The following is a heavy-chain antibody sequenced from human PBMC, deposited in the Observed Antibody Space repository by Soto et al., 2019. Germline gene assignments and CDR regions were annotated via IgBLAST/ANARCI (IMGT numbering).Heavy chain of an antibody. CDR1: GFTFSSYA. D-gene: IGHD5-18*01. J-gene: IGHJ4*01. CDR3: ARPPLAGYSYNNPFDY. V-gene: IGHV3-30-3*01. Sequence: QVQLVESGGGVVQPGRSLRLSCAASGFTFSSYAMHWVRQAPGKGLEWVAVISYDGSNKYYADSVKGRFTISRDNSKNTLYLQMNSLRAEDTAVYYCARPPLAGYSYNNPFDYWGHGTLVTVSS. CDR2: ISYDGSNK.